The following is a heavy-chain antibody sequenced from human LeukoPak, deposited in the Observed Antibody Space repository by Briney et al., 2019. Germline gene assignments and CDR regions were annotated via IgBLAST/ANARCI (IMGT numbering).Heavy chain of an antibody. CDR1: GGSISSSSYY. CDR2: IYFSGSS. D-gene: IGHD4-11*01. V-gene: IGHV4-39*02. J-gene: IGHJ5*02. Sequence: PSETLSLTCTVSGGSISSSSYYWGWIRQPPGKGLEWVGSIYFSGSSYYNPSLKSRVTISVDTSKNHFSLKLSSVTAADTAVYYCARDPSVYSDSNNWFDPWGKGTLVTVSS. CDR3: ARDPSVYSDSNNWFDP.